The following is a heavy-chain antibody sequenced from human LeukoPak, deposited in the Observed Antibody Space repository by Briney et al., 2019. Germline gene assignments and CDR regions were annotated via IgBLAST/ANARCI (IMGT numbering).Heavy chain of an antibody. CDR3: ARGGRWELPRPYAFDI. D-gene: IGHD1-26*01. CDR2: ISAYNGHT. J-gene: IGHJ3*02. V-gene: IGHV1-18*01. Sequence: GASVKVSCKASGYTFTSYGISWVRQAPGQGLDGMGWISAYNGHTNYAQKLQGRVTMTTDTSTTTAYLELRSLRSDDTAVYYCARGGRWELPRPYAFDIWGQGTMVTVSS. CDR1: GYTFTSYG.